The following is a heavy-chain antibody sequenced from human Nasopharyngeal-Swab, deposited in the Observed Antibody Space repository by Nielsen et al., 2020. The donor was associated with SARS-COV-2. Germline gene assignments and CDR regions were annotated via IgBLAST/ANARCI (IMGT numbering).Heavy chain of an antibody. CDR2: IYYSGST. J-gene: IGHJ4*02. CDR1: GGSVSSGSYY. CDR3: ARQLVGATGYDY. V-gene: IGHV4-61*01. Sequence: GSLRLSCTVSGGSVSSGSYYWSWIRQPPGKGLEWIWYIYYSGSTNYNPSLKSRVTISVDTSKNQFSLKLSSVAAADTAVYYCARQLVGATGYDYWGQGTLVAVSS. D-gene: IGHD1-26*01.